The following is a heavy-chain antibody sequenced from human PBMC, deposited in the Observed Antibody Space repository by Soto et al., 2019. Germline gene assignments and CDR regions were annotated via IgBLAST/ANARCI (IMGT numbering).Heavy chain of an antibody. CDR2: IYYSGGT. D-gene: IGHD6-19*01. Sequence: QVKLQQSGPGLVKPSETLSLTCTVSGAALSSGGYFYTCVRQPPGMGLEWLGYIYYSGGTNYNPFLNSRVTISLDKSRSQFSLRLISVTAADTAVYYCTREQSDDNYFDPWGQATLVTVSS. V-gene: IGHV4-61*08. CDR3: TREQSDDNYFDP. CDR1: GAALSSGGYF. J-gene: IGHJ5*02.